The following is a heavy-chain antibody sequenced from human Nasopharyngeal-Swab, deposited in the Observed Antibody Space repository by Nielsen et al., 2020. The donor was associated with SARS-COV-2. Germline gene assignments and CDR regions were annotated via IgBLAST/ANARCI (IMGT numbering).Heavy chain of an antibody. V-gene: IGHV3-74*03. Sequence: SLIISCASSGSNFSSHWTHWVRQAPGKGLVLVSRISEDGSITTYADSVKSRFIISRDNAKNTLFLQMHRLTADDTAIYYCASQLGHPDAWGQGALVTVSS. D-gene: IGHD2-2*01. J-gene: IGHJ5*02. CDR2: ISEDGSIT. CDR1: GSNFSSHW. CDR3: ASQLGHPDA.